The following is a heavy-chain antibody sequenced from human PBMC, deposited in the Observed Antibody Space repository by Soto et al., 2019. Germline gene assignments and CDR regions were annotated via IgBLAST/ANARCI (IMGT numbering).Heavy chain of an antibody. V-gene: IGHV4-61*01. D-gene: IGHD5-18*01. Sequence: SVTLSITCTVSGGSVSSGSYYWSWIRQPPGKGLEWIGYIYYSGSTNYNPSLKSRVTISVDTSKNQFSLKLSSVTAADTAVYYCARVNVGRGYSYGFDYWGQGTLVTVSS. CDR2: IYYSGST. J-gene: IGHJ4*02. CDR3: ARVNVGRGYSYGFDY. CDR1: GGSVSSGSYY.